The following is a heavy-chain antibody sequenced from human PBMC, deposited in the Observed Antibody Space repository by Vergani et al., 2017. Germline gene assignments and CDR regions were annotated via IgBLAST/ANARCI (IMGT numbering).Heavy chain of an antibody. Sequence: QVQLQESGPGLVKPSETLSLTCTVSGGSISSYYWSWIRQPPGKGLEWIGYIYYSGSTNYNPSLKSRVTISVDTSKNQVSLKLSSVTAADTAVYYCAGVPPGLHSRREGYYYYMDVWGKGTTVTVSS. CDR2: IYYSGST. J-gene: IGHJ6*03. CDR1: GGSISSYY. V-gene: IGHV4-59*01. D-gene: IGHD1-14*01. CDR3: AGVPPGLHSRREGYYYYMDV.